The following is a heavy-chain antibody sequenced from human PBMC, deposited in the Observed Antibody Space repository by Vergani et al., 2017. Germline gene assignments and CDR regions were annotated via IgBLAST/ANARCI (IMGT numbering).Heavy chain of an antibody. CDR3: AGRPTWGLGAFDI. CDR1: GYSINSDFY. D-gene: IGHD1-26*01. J-gene: IGHJ3*02. Sequence: QVQLQESGPVLVKPSETLSLTCAVSGYSINSDFYWGWIRQPPGKGLEWIATIYLSGNTYYNPSLNSRLTMSVDTSKNQFSLKLNSMTAADTAVYYCAGRPTWGLGAFDIWGQGTLVTVSS. CDR2: IYLSGNT. V-gene: IGHV4-38-2*01.